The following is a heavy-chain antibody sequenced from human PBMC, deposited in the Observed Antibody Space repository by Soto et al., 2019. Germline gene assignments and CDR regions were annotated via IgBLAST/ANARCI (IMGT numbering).Heavy chain of an antibody. CDR1: GFTFSSYS. CDR3: ARDPGYSGYDYEVDY. J-gene: IGHJ4*02. D-gene: IGHD5-12*01. Sequence: GGSLRLSCAASGFTFSSYSMNWVRQAPGKGLEWVSSISSSSSYIYYADSVKGRFTISRDNAKNSLYLQMTSLRAEDTAVYYCARDPGYSGYDYEVDYWGQGTLVTVSS. CDR2: ISSSSSYI. V-gene: IGHV3-21*01.